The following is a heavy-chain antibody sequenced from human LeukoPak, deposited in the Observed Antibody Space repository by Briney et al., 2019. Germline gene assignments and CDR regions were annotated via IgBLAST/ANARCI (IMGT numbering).Heavy chain of an antibody. V-gene: IGHV4-34*01. J-gene: IGHJ5*02. D-gene: IGHD3-10*01. Sequence: SETLSLTCAVYGGSFSGYYWSWIRQPPGKGLEWIGEIYHSGSTNYNPSLKSRVTISVDTSKNQFSLKLSSVTAADTAVYYCARVGPRFSGGNWFDPWGQGTLVTVSS. CDR2: IYHSGST. CDR3: ARVGPRFSGGNWFDP. CDR1: GGSFSGYY.